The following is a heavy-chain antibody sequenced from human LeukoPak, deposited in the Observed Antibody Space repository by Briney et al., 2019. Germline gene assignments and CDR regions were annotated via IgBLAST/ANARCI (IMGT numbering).Heavy chain of an antibody. V-gene: IGHV1-69*05. Sequence: SVKVSCKASGGTFSNYAISWVRQAPGQGLEWMGGIIPSFGTSNYAQKLQGRVTITTDESTSTAYMELSSLGSDDTAVYYCARENRGDGMDVWGQGTTVTVSS. CDR3: ARENRGDGMDV. J-gene: IGHJ6*02. CDR2: IIPSFGTS. CDR1: GGTFSNYA.